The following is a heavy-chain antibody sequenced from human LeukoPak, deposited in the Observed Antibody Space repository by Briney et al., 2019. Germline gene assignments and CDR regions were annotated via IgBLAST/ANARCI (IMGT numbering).Heavy chain of an antibody. CDR2: INPSGGST. CDR3: ARALWELDWFDP. Sequence: ASVKVSCKASGHSFTNYYMHWVRQAPGQGLEWMGIINPSGGSTTYAQKFQGRVTMTRDTSTSTVYMELSSLRSEDMAVYYCARALWELDWFDPWGQGTLVTVSS. J-gene: IGHJ5*02. D-gene: IGHD1-26*01. CDR1: GHSFTNYY. V-gene: IGHV1-46*01.